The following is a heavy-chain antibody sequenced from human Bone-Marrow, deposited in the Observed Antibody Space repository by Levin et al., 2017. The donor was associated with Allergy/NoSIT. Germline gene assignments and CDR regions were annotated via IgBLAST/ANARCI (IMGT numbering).Heavy chain of an antibody. D-gene: IGHD3-22*01. V-gene: IGHV3-30*18. Sequence: RGESLKISCAVSGGTFSAYVMDWVRQAPGKGLEWVAVISHDEKNKDYAESVKGRFTISRDTSKNTLYLQMNSLRIEDTAVYYCAKAGHTSGYCDVLDLWGRGTMVTVSS. CDR1: GGTFSAYV. CDR3: AKAGHTSGYCDVLDL. J-gene: IGHJ3*01. CDR2: ISHDEKNK.